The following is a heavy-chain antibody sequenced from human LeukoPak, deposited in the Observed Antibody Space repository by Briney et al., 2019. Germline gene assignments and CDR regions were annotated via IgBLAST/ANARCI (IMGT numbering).Heavy chain of an antibody. J-gene: IGHJ4*02. V-gene: IGHV3-9*01. Sequence: GGSLRLSCAASGFTFGDYAMHWVRQAPGKGLEWVSGISWNSGSIDYADSVKGRFTISRDNARNSVYLQMNGLRVEDTAVYYCARDTTNYDSSGYYYDYWGQGTLVTVSS. CDR3: ARDTTNYDSSGYYYDY. D-gene: IGHD3-22*01. CDR2: ISWNSGSI. CDR1: GFTFGDYA.